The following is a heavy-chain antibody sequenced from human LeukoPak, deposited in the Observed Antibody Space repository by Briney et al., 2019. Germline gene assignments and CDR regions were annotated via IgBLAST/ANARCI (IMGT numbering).Heavy chain of an antibody. CDR3: ARRRRTGGDVDY. Sequence: SETLSLTCTVSGGSISSYYWSWIRQPPGKGLEWIGYIYYSGSTNYNPSLKSRVTISVDTSKNQFSLKLSSVTAADTAVYYCARRRRTGGDVDYWGQGTLVTVSS. CDR1: GGSISSYY. V-gene: IGHV4-59*08. J-gene: IGHJ4*02. CDR2: IYYSGST. D-gene: IGHD2-21*02.